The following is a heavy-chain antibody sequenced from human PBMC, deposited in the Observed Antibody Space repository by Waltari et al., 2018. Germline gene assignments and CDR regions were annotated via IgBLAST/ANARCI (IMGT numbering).Heavy chain of an antibody. Sequence: EVQLVESGGGLVQPGGSLRLSCAASGFTFSSYWMSWVRQAPGKGLEWVANIKQDGSEKYYVDSVKGRFTISRDNAKNSLYLQMNSLRAEDTAVYYCARWRWLQLGGYFDYWGQGTLVTVSS. CDR3: ARWRWLQLGGYFDY. D-gene: IGHD5-12*01. J-gene: IGHJ4*02. V-gene: IGHV3-7*01. CDR1: GFTFSSYW. CDR2: IKQDGSEK.